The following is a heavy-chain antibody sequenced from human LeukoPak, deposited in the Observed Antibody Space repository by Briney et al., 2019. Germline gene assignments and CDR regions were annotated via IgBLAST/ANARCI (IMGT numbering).Heavy chain of an antibody. V-gene: IGHV3-15*01. Sequence: GGSLRLSCAASGFTFNNAWMSWVRQAPGKRLEWVGRIISNTYGGTTNYAAPVKGGFTISRDDSKSMLYLQMNSLKIEDTAVYYCTTIRDLDYWGQGTLVTVSS. J-gene: IGHJ4*02. CDR1: GFTFNNAW. D-gene: IGHD5-24*01. CDR2: IISNTYGGTT. CDR3: TTIRDLDY.